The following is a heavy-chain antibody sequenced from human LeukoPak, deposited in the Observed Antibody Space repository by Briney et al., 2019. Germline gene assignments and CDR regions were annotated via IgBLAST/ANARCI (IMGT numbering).Heavy chain of an antibody. D-gene: IGHD2-15*01. CDR3: ARRYCSGGSCPVGY. Sequence: GSSVKVSCKASGGTFSSYAISWVRQAPGQGLEWMGGIIPIFGTANYARKFQGRVTITTDESTSTAYMELSSLRSEDTAVYYCARRYCSGGSCPVGYWGQGTLVTVSS. CDR2: IIPIFGTA. V-gene: IGHV1-69*05. CDR1: GGTFSSYA. J-gene: IGHJ4*02.